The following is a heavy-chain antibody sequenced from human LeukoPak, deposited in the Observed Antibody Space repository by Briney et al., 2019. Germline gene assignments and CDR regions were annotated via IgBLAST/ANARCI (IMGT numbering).Heavy chain of an antibody. J-gene: IGHJ4*02. CDR2: ISGSGANT. V-gene: IGHV3-23*01. CDR3: AKDKATVAAKGPFDY. Sequence: PGGSLRLFCAASEFIFSNYAMTWVRQAPGKGLEWVSSISGSGANTYYADSVKGRFTISRDNSKNTLFLQFNSLRAEDTAVYYCAKDKATVAAKGPFDYWGQGTLVTDSS. D-gene: IGHD2-15*01. CDR1: EFIFSNYA.